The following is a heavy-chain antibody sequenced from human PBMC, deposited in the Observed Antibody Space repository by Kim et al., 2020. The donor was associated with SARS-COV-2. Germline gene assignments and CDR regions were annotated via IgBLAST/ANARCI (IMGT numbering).Heavy chain of an antibody. CDR3: AGGIEAAVPRVFDY. J-gene: IGHJ4*02. CDR1: GGSISSYY. CDR2: IYYSGST. D-gene: IGHD6-13*01. Sequence: SETLSLTCTVSGGSISSYYWSWIRQPPGKGLEWIGYIYYSGSTNYNPSLKSRVTITVDTSKNQFSLKLSSVTAADTAVYYCAGGIEAAVPRVFDYWGQGT. V-gene: IGHV4-59*08.